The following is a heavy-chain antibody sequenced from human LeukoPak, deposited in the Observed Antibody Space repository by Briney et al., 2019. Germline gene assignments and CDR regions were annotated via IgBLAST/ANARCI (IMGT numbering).Heavy chain of an antibody. V-gene: IGHV4-4*07. CDR2: IYTSGST. Sequence: SETLSLTCTVSGDSMSTYYWSWIRQPAGKGLEWIGHIYTSGSTNYNPSLKSRVTMPVDTSKNQFSLKLISVTAADTAVYYCARATGTLGWSDPWGQGILVTVSS. J-gene: IGHJ5*02. D-gene: IGHD6-13*01. CDR1: GDSMSTYY. CDR3: ARATGTLGWSDP.